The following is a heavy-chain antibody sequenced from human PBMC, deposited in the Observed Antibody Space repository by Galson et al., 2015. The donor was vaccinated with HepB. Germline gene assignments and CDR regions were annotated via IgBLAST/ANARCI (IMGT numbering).Heavy chain of an antibody. CDR3: ARGEYTGSFDY. V-gene: IGHV1-3*01. CDR2: MHAGNDNT. J-gene: IGHJ4*02. CDR1: GYSFIDYV. Sequence: SVKVSCKASGYSFIDYVMHWVRQAPGHRLEWMGWMHAGNDNTKYSQKFQGRLTITRDTSASTAYMELSSLRSEDTAVYYCARGEYTGSFDYWGQGTLVTVSS. D-gene: IGHD1-1*01.